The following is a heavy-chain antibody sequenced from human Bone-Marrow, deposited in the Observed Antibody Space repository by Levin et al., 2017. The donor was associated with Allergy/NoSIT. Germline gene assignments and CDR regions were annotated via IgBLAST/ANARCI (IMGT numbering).Heavy chain of an antibody. Sequence: SETLSLTCAVYGGSLNDYCWNWVRQPPGKSLEWLGEIHHSGSTNYNPSLKSRLTISVEMSKNQISLNLTSVTAADTGLYYCARGSQANRKARVYWYFDLWGRETLVTVSS. CDR2: IHHSGST. CDR3: ARGSQANRKARVYWYFDL. V-gene: IGHV4-34*01. D-gene: IGHD3-16*02. J-gene: IGHJ2*01. CDR1: GGSLNDYC.